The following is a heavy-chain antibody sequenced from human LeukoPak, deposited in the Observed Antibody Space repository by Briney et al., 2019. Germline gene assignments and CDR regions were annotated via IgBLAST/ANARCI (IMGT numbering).Heavy chain of an antibody. J-gene: IGHJ6*04. CDR1: GFTFSSFG. Sequence: GGSLRLSCGASGFTFSSFGMHWVRQAPGKGLEWVAFIRFDGSNKYYADSVKGRFTISRDNSKNTLFLQVNSLRAEDTAVYYCATGLWFGKYLDVWGKGTTVTISS. V-gene: IGHV3-30*02. D-gene: IGHD3-10*01. CDR3: ATGLWFGKYLDV. CDR2: IRFDGSNK.